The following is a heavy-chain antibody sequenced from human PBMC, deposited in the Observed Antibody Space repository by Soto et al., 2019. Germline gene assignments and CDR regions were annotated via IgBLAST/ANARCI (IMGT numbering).Heavy chain of an antibody. CDR2: INPNSGGT. J-gene: IGHJ5*02. CDR3: ARALRTWGGS. V-gene: IGHV1-2*02. D-gene: IGHD3-16*01. Sequence: ASVKVSCKASGYTFTDHYMHWVRQAPGQGLEWMGWINPNSGGTNYAQKFQGRVTMTRDTSINTAYMELSRLSSDDTAVYYCARALRTWGGSWGQGALVKVS. CDR1: GYTFTDHY.